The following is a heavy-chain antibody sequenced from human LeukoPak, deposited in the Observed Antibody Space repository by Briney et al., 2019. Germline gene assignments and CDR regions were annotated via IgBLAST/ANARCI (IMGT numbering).Heavy chain of an antibody. CDR3: ARVLPGDH. D-gene: IGHD1-14*01. J-gene: IGHJ4*02. CDR1: GYTFSNYD. CDR2: MNPNTGNT. Sequence: ASVKVSCKASGYTFSNYDINWVRQATGQGLEWMGWMNPNTGNTGYAQKFQGRVTMTSDTSISTAYMELSSLTPDDTAVYYCARVLPGDHWGQGTLVTVSS. V-gene: IGHV1-8*01.